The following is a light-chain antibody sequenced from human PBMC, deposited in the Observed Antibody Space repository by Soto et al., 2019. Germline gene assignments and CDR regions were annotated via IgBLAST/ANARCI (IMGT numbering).Light chain of an antibody. CDR1: QGIANF. CDR3: QQLNSFPIP. J-gene: IGKJ3*01. Sequence: IQLTQSPSSLSASVGDRVTISCRASQGIANFLAWYQQKPGKAPKLLIYGASTLQSGVPSRFSGSGSGTDFALTINSLQPEDFANYYCQQLNSFPIPFGPGTKVDIK. CDR2: GAS. V-gene: IGKV1-9*01.